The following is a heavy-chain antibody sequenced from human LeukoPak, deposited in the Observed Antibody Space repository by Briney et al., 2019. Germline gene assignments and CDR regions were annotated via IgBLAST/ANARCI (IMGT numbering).Heavy chain of an antibody. CDR2: ISAYNGNT. CDR3: ARDAHGGDNWFDP. D-gene: IGHD4-23*01. J-gene: IGHJ5*02. Sequence: ASVKVSCKASGYTFISYGISWVREAPGEGLEWMGWISAYNGNTNYAQKLQGRVTMTTDTSTSTAYMELRSLRSDDTAVYYCARDAHGGDNWFDPWGQGTLVTVSS. CDR1: GYTFISYG. V-gene: IGHV1-18*01.